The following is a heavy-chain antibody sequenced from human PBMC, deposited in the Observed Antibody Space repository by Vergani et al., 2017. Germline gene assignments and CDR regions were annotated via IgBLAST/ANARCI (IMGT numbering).Heavy chain of an antibody. Sequence: QVQLQESGPGLVKPPGTLSLTCAVSGGSISSSNWWSWVRQPPGKGLEWIGEIYHSGSTNYNPSLKSRVTISVDKSKNQFSLKLSSVTAADTAVYYCARDLYCSSTSCLYYYGMDVWGQGTTVTVSS. CDR3: ARDLYCSSTSCLYYYGMDV. D-gene: IGHD2-2*01. J-gene: IGHJ6*02. CDR1: GGSISSSNW. V-gene: IGHV4-4*03. CDR2: IYHSGST.